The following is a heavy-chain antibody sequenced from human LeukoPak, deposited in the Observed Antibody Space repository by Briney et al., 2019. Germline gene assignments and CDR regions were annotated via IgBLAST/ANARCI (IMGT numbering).Heavy chain of an antibody. CDR1: GFTFSSSW. D-gene: IGHD5-24*01. J-gene: IGHJ4*02. Sequence: GESLRLSCAASGFTFSSSWMNWVRQAPGKGLEWVANINPDGSQKRFVDPVMGRFTMSRDNAKNSLYLQMNSLRVEDTAVFYCAAWTDRGYNFWGPGTLVTVSS. V-gene: IGHV3-7*01. CDR3: AAWTDRGYNF. CDR2: INPDGSQK.